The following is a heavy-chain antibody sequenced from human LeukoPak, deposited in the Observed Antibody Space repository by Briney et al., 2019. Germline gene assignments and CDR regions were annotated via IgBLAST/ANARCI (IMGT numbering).Heavy chain of an antibody. CDR1: GGSVSSSSYY. V-gene: IGHV4-61*01. D-gene: IGHD3-3*01. Sequence: SETLSLTCTVSGGSVSSSSYYWSWIRQPPGKGLEWIGYIYYSGSTNYNPSLKSRVTISVDTSKNQFSLKLSSVTAADTAVYYCARVSIEGYDFWSGYGVIDYWGQGTLVTVSS. CDR3: ARVSIEGYDFWSGYGVIDY. J-gene: IGHJ4*02. CDR2: IYYSGST.